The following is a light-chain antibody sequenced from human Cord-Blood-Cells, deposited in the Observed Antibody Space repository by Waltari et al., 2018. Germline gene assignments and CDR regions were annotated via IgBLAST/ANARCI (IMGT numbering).Light chain of an antibody. CDR2: GAS. CDR1: QSVSSN. Sequence: EIVMTQSPATLSVSPGERATLSCRASQSVSSNLAWYQQKPGQAPRLLIYGASTRATGIPARFSGSGSVTEFTLTISSLQSEDFAVYYCHQYNNWPTFGQGTKVEIK. J-gene: IGKJ1*01. V-gene: IGKV3-15*01. CDR3: HQYNNWPT.